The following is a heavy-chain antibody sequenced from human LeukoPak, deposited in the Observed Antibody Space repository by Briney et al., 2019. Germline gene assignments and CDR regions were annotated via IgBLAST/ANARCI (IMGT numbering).Heavy chain of an antibody. J-gene: IGHJ4*02. V-gene: IGHV3-23*01. D-gene: IGHD5-12*01. CDR1: GFTFSSYA. CDR2: ISGSGGST. CDR3: AKSGYSGYLYYFDY. Sequence: PGGSLRLSCAASGFTFSSYAMSWVRQAPGKGLEWVSAISGSGGSTYYADSVKGRFTISRDNSKNTLYLQFNSLRAEDTAVYYCAKSGYSGYLYYFDYWGQGTLVTVSS.